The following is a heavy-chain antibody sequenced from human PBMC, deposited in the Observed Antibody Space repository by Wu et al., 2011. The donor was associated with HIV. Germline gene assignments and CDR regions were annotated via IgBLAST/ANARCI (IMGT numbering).Heavy chain of an antibody. CDR3: ARGRKRGPPNWFDP. CDR1: GFTFISSA. Sequence: QLVQSGPEVKKPGTSVRLSCKAFGFTFISSAMQWVRQARGQRLEWIGWIVVGSGNTNYAQKFQERVTITRDMSTSTAYTELSGLRSEDTAVYYCARGRKRGPPNWFDPWGQGTLVIVSS. V-gene: IGHV1-58*02. J-gene: IGHJ5*02. CDR2: IVVGSGNT.